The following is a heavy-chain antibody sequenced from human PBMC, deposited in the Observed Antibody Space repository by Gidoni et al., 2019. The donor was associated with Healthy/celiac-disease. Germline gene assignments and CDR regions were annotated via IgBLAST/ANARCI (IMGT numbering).Heavy chain of an antibody. D-gene: IGHD3-22*01. V-gene: IGHV3-21*01. CDR2: ISSSSSYI. CDR3: ARDQSGSSYYYGMDV. Sequence: EVQLVESGGGLVKPGGSLRLSCAASGFTFSSYSMNWVRQAPGKGLEWVSSISSSSSYIYYADSVKGRFTISRDNAKNSLYLQMNSLRAEDTAVYYCARDQSGSSYYYGMDVWGQGTTVTVSS. CDR1: GFTFSSYS. J-gene: IGHJ6*02.